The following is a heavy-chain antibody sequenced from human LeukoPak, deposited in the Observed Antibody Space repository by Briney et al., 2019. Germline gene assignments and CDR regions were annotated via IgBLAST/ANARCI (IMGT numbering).Heavy chain of an antibody. CDR1: GGSVSTGSYY. Sequence: SETLPLTCSVSGGSVSTGSYYWSWIRQPAGKGLEWIGRIYTSGSTNYNPSLKSRVTMSVDTSKNQFSLKLSSVTAADTAVYYCARDLSNRMVRGVIFWFDPWGQGTLVTVSS. CDR3: ARDLSNRMVRGVIFWFDP. J-gene: IGHJ5*02. V-gene: IGHV4-61*02. CDR2: IYTSGST. D-gene: IGHD3-10*01.